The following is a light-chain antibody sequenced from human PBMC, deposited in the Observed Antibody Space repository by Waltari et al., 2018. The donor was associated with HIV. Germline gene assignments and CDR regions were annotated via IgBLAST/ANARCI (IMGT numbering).Light chain of an antibody. Sequence: ENVVNQSPDSLAGSLGERATNHCKSSQNILYSSNNKNYLAWYQQKPGQPPKLLIYWASTREFGVPDRFSGSGSGTDFTLTVSSLQAEDVAVYYCQQYYTTPHTFGQGTNLEIK. CDR3: QQYYTTPHT. V-gene: IGKV4-1*01. CDR2: WAS. CDR1: QNILYSSNNKNY. J-gene: IGKJ2*01.